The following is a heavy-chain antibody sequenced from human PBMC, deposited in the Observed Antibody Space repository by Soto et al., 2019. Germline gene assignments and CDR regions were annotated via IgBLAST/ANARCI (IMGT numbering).Heavy chain of an antibody. D-gene: IGHD6-19*01. CDR2: INPSGGST. V-gene: IGHV1-46*03. J-gene: IGHJ4*02. CDR3: AREIAVAGGFDY. Sequence: ASVKVSCKASGYTFTSYYMHWVRLAPGQGLEWMGIINPSGGSTSYAQKFQGRVTMTRDTSTSTVYMELSSLRSEDTAVYYCAREIAVAGGFDYWGQGTLVTVSS. CDR1: GYTFTSYY.